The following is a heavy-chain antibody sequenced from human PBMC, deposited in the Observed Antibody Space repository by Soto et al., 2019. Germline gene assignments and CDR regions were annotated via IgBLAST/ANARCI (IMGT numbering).Heavy chain of an antibody. CDR3: ARGGSGDSHGY. CDR2: VYYSGSA. J-gene: IGHJ4*02. CDR1: GGSISSYF. D-gene: IGHD4-17*01. V-gene: IGHV4-59*01. Sequence: QVQLQESGPGLVKSSETLSLTCTVSGGSISSYFWSWIRQPPGKGLEWNGYVYYSGSATYNPSLKSRVTISVDTSKNQFSLKLSSVTAADTAVYYCARGGSGDSHGYWGQGTLVTVSS.